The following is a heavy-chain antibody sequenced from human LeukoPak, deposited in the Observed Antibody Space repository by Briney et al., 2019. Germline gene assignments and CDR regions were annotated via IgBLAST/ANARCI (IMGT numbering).Heavy chain of an antibody. CDR3: ARDLGSGGSCYRN. CDR1: GFTFSSYW. CDR2: INDDESVT. J-gene: IGHJ4*02. V-gene: IGHV3-74*01. Sequence: GGSLRLSCAASGFTFSSYWMHWVRQAPGKGLVWVSRINDDESVTNYADSVKGRFTISRDNAKNTLYLQMNSLRAEDTAVYFCARDLGSGGSCYRNWGQGTLVTVSS. D-gene: IGHD2-15*01.